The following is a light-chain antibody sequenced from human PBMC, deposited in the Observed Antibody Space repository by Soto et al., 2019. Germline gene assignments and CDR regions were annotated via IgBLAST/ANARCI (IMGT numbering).Light chain of an antibody. V-gene: IGKV2-30*01. CDR2: NVS. J-gene: IGKJ1*01. CDR3: MQGTHWPPT. Sequence: VMTQSPLTLHVTTGETSSISCRYSQRLLYNNTYTYLDWYVQKPGQSPRRLIYNVSNRDSGVPDRFSGSGSGTDFTLKISRVEAEDVGVYYCMQGTHWPPTFGQGTKVDI. CDR1: QRLLYNNTYTY.